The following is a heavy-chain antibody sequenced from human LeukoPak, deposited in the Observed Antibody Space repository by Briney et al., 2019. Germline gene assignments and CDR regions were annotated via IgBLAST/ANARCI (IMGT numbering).Heavy chain of an antibody. CDR1: GGSISSYY. CDR2: IYYSGST. Sequence: PSETLSLTCTVSGGSISSYYWSWIRQPPGKGLEWIGYIYYSGSTNYSPSLKSRVTISVDTSKNQFSLKLSSVTAADTAVYYCARNGLYGSGSYYVDYWGQGTLVTVSS. J-gene: IGHJ4*02. V-gene: IGHV4-59*01. D-gene: IGHD3-10*01. CDR3: ARNGLYGSGSYYVDY.